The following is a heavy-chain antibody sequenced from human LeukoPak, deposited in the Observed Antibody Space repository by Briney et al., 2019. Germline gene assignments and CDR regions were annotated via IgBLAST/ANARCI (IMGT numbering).Heavy chain of an antibody. Sequence: PGGSLRLSCAASGFPFSSYAMHWLRQAPGKGLEWVAVIWFDGGKIYYADSVKGRFTISRDNSKNTVYLQMNSLRVEDTAVYHCARWGTSSYRTSDTWGQGTLDTVSS. CDR3: ARWGTSSYRTSDT. CDR1: GFPFSSYA. V-gene: IGHV3-33*01. D-gene: IGHD2-2*01. J-gene: IGHJ5*02. CDR2: IWFDGGKI.